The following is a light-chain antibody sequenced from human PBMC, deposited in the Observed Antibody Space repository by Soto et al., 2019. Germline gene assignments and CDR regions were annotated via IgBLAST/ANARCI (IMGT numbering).Light chain of an antibody. CDR2: GNN. CDR1: SSNIGAGYD. J-gene: IGLJ2*01. Sequence: QLVLTQPPSVSGAPGQRVTFSCTGSSSNIGAGYDVHWYQQLPGTAPKLLIYGNNNRPSGVPDRFSGSKSGTSASLAITGLQAEDEADYYCQSYDSSLSGFVVFGGGTKLTVL. CDR3: QSYDSSLSGFVV. V-gene: IGLV1-40*01.